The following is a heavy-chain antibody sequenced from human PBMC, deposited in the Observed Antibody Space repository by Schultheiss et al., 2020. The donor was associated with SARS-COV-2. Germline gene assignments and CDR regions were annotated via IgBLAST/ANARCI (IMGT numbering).Heavy chain of an antibody. Sequence: SETLSLTCAVYGGSFSGNYWSWIRQPPGKGLEWIGEIYHSGSTNYNPSLKSRVTISVDKSKNQFSLRLTSVTAADTAVFYCARGPEAPYQLLSRRPRLRRSFDYWGQGTLVTVSS. CDR3: ARGPEAPYQLLSRRPRLRRSFDY. CDR1: GGSFSGNY. D-gene: IGHD2-2*01. CDR2: IYHSGST. V-gene: IGHV4-34*01. J-gene: IGHJ4*02.